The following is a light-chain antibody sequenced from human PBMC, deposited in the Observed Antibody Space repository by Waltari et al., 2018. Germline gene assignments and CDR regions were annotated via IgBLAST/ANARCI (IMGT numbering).Light chain of an antibody. CDR3: LQYNGEPRT. V-gene: IGKV1-5*03. J-gene: IGKJ1*01. CDR1: QNLNTW. Sequence: IQMTQSPSTLSASVGDRVTITCRARQNLNTWLAWHQQKPGKAPKLLIYKASSLESGVPSRFSGSGSGTEFTLTISSLQPDDFATYYCLQYNGEPRTFGQGTKVEVK. CDR2: KAS.